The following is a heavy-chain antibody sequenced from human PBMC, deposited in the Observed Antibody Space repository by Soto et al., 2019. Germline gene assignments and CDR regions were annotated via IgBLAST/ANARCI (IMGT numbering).Heavy chain of an antibody. J-gene: IGHJ3*02. D-gene: IGHD6-19*01. Sequence: GGSLRLSCAASGFTFSSYGMHWVRQAPGKGLEWVAVISYDGSNKYYADSVKGRFTISRDNSKNTLYLQMNSLRAEDTAVYYCAKEWASEYSSGWYPGGAFDIWGQGTMVTV. CDR2: ISYDGSNK. CDR3: AKEWASEYSSGWYPGGAFDI. V-gene: IGHV3-30*18. CDR1: GFTFSSYG.